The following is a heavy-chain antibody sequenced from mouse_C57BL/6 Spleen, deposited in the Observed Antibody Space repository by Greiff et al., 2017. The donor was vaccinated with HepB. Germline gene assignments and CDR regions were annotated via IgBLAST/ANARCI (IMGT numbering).Heavy chain of an antibody. CDR2: IYPGSGST. CDR3: ARDGYYYGSSGY. J-gene: IGHJ2*01. V-gene: IGHV1-55*01. Sequence: QVQLQQPGAELVKPGASVKMSCKASGYTFTSYWITWVKQRPGQGLEWIGDIYPGSGSTNYNEKFKSKATLTVDTSSSTAYMQLSSLTSEDSADYYCARDGYYYGSSGYWGQGTTLTVSS. CDR1: GYTFTSYW. D-gene: IGHD1-1*01.